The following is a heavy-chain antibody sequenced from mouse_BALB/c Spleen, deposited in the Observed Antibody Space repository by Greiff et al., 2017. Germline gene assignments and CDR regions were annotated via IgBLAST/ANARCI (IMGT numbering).Heavy chain of an antibody. CDR2: ILPGSGST. D-gene: IGHD3-1*01. CDR3: ARGGLLDY. CDR1: GYTFSSYW. V-gene: IGHV1-9*01. Sequence: QVQLMESGAELLKPGASVKISCTATGYTFSSYWIEWVKQRPGHGLEWIGEILPGSGSTNYNEKFKGKATFTADTSSNTAYMQLSSLTSEDSAVYYCARGGLLDYWGQGTTLTVSA. J-gene: IGHJ2*01.